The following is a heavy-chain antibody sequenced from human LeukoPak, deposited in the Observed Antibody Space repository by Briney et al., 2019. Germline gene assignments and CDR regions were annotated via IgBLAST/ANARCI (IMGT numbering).Heavy chain of an antibody. Sequence: GGSLRLSCAASGFTFSSYAMHWVRQAPGKGLEWVAVISYDGSNKYHADSAKGRFTISRDNSKNTLYLQMNSLRAEDTAVYYCARSYSRSGYYLALFDYWGQGTLVTVSS. V-gene: IGHV3-30-3*01. J-gene: IGHJ4*02. CDR2: ISYDGSNK. CDR1: GFTFSSYA. CDR3: ARSYSRSGYYLALFDY. D-gene: IGHD3-3*01.